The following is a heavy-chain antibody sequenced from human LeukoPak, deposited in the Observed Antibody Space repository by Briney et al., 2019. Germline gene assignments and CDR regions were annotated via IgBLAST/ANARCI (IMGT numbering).Heavy chain of an antibody. D-gene: IGHD1-26*01. Sequence: GGSLRLSCAASGLTFNMYAMIWVRQAPGKGLEWVSGISSSGGGTYYADSVKGRFTISRDNSKNTLYLQMNSLRAEDTAVYYCAKVQDSGSYFFNYWGQGTLVTVSS. V-gene: IGHV3-23*01. CDR3: AKVQDSGSYFFNY. CDR2: ISSSGGGT. CDR1: GLTFNMYA. J-gene: IGHJ4*02.